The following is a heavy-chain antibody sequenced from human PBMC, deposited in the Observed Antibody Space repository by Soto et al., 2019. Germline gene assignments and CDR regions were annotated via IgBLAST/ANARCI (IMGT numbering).Heavy chain of an antibody. CDR3: TTDRLEYQLPNDY. CDR2: IKSKTDGGTT. V-gene: IGHV3-15*01. D-gene: IGHD2-2*01. CDR1: GFPFSNAW. J-gene: IGHJ4*02. Sequence: GGSLRLSCAASGFPFSNAWMSWVRQAPGKGLEWVGRIKSKTDGGTTDYAAPVKGRFTISRDDSKNTLHLQMNSLKTEDTAVYYCTTDRLEYQLPNDYWGQGTLVTVSS.